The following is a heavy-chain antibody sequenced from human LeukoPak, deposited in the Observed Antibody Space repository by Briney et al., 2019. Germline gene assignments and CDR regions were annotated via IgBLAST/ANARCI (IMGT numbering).Heavy chain of an antibody. CDR2: ISTTRTTI. J-gene: IGHJ2*01. Sequence: GGGLRLSRAATGFTLTVYYMRSIPPPPRKGLECVSYISTTRTTIDYADSVKCRVSISRDNANSSMYLEMNSLRRVCTAVCYWARDIHTVTTGRECWGRGTLVTLSS. CDR1: GFTLTVYY. D-gene: IGHD4-17*01. CDR3: ARDIHTVTTGREC. V-gene: IGHV3-11*01.